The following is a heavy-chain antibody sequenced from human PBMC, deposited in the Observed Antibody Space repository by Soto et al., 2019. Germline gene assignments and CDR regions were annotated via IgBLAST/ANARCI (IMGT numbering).Heavy chain of an antibody. CDR3: ARDAVVGATTRSHFDL. D-gene: IGHD1-26*01. CDR1: GYDLTNYF. CDR2: INPSDGRS. V-gene: IGHV1-46*01. Sequence: QVQLVQSGAEVKKPGASVKISCKASGYDLTNYFLHWVRQAPGQGLEWMGVINPSDGRSVYAQRLQGRVTMTGDTSTSTVYMELSSLRSDDTAVYLCARDAVVGATTRSHFDLWGQGTLVTVSS. J-gene: IGHJ4*02.